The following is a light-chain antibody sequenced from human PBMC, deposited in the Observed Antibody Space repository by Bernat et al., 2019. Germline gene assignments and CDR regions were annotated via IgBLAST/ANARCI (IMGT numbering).Light chain of an antibody. V-gene: IGLV2-8*01. CDR3: SSYVGSYNYV. Sequence: QSALTQPPTASGSPGQSVTISCTGSSRDIGGYRYVSWFQQHPGKAPSLIIYEVSKRPSGVPDRFSASKSGSTAFLTISGLRAEDEADYFCSSYVGSYNYVFGTGTKVVVL. J-gene: IGLJ1*01. CDR2: EVS. CDR1: SRDIGGYRY.